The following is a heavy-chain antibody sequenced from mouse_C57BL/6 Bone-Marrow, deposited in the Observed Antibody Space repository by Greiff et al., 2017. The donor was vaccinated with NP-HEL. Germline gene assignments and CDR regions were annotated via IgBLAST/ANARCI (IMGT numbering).Heavy chain of an antibody. V-gene: IGHV1-22*01. CDR1: GYTFTDYN. CDR2: INHNNGGT. CDR3: GSSLYFDY. D-gene: IGHD1-1*01. Sequence: VHVKQSGPELVKPGASVKMSCKASGYTFTDYNMHWVKQSHGKSLEWIGYINHNNGGTSYNQKFKGKATLTVDKSSSTAYMELRSLTSEDSSVYYCGSSLYFDYWGQGTTLTVSS. J-gene: IGHJ2*01.